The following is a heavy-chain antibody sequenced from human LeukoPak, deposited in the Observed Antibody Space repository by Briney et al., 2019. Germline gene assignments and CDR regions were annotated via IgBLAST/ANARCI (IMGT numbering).Heavy chain of an antibody. CDR3: AREIFGVAQWYYYMDV. V-gene: IGHV4-59*13. J-gene: IGHJ6*03. CDR1: GGSISSYY. D-gene: IGHD3-3*01. Sequence: PSETLSLTCTVPGGSISSYYWSWIRHPPGKGLEWIGYIYYSGSTNYNPSLKSRVTISVDTSKNQFSLKLSSVTAADTAVYYCAREIFGVAQWYYYMDVWGKGTTVTVSS. CDR2: IYYSGST.